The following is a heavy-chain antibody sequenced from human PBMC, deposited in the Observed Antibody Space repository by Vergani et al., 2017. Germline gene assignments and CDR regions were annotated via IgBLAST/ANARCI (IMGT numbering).Heavy chain of an antibody. CDR1: GDSVSSNSAA. CDR3: ARLNLYSSGWYGPRRGGSDY. Sequence: QVQLQQSGPGLVKPSQTLSLTCAISGDSVSSNSAAWNWIRQSPSRGFDWLGRTYYRSKWYNDYAVSVKSRITINPDTSKNQFSLQLNSVTPEDTAVYYCARLNLYSSGWYGPRRGGSDYWGQGTLVTVSS. J-gene: IGHJ4*02. D-gene: IGHD6-19*01. CDR2: TYYRSKWYN. V-gene: IGHV6-1*01.